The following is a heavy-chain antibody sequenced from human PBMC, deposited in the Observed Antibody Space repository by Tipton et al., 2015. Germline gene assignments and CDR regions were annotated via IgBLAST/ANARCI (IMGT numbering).Heavy chain of an antibody. V-gene: IGHV6-1*01. CDR1: GDSVSSNSAA. J-gene: IGHJ6*02. D-gene: IGHD5-24*01. Sequence: GLVKPSQTLTLTCAISGDSVSSNSAAWNWIRQSPSRGLEWLGRTYYRSRWYNDYAVSVKSRITITPDTSKNQFSLQLNSVTAADTAIYYCARDLEHGMDVWGQGTTVTVSS. CDR2: TYYRSRWYN. CDR3: ARDLEHGMDV.